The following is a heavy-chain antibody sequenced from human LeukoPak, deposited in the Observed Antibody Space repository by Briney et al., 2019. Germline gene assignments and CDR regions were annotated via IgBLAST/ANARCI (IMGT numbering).Heavy chain of an antibody. CDR2: MGARHGYT. J-gene: IGHJ4*02. Sequence: ASVKVSCKASGYTFTSYDINWVRQAPGQGLEWMGWMGARHGYTGSAQRFQGRITMTRDTSISTAYMELSSLTSDDTAVYYCARGWISGDVSEYYFEIWGPGTLVTVSS. V-gene: IGHV1-8*01. CDR1: GYTFTSYD. CDR3: ARGWISGDVSEYYFEI. D-gene: IGHD5/OR15-5a*01.